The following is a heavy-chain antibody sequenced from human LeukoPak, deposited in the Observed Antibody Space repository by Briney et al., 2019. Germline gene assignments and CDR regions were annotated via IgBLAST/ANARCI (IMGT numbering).Heavy chain of an antibody. CDR1: GGSFSGYY. CDR2: INHSGSS. D-gene: IGHD3-3*01. Sequence: PSETLSLTCAVYGGSFSGYYWSWVRQPPGKGLEWIGEINHSGSSNYNPSLKRGVTITVETYKNQFSLKLSSVTAADTAVYYCATRVQLRFLEWLNYDYWGQGTLVTVSS. J-gene: IGHJ4*02. CDR3: ATRVQLRFLEWLNYDY. V-gene: IGHV4-34*01.